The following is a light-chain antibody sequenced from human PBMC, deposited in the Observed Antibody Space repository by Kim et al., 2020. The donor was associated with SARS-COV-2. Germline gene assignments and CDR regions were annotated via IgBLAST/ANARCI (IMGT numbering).Light chain of an antibody. Sequence: DIQMTQSPSSLSASVGDGVTITCRAGQDIGNHLAWYQQKPGKVPKDLISAASALQSGVPSRFSGSRSGTDITLTISSLQPEDVATDYCQKDDKAPWTFCQRAKV. CDR1: QDIGNH. J-gene: IGKJ1*01. CDR2: AAS. CDR3: QKDDKAPWT. V-gene: IGKV1-27*01.